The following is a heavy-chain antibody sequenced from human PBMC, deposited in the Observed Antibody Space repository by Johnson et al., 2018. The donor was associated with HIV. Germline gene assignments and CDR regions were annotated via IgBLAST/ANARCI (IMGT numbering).Heavy chain of an antibody. Sequence: QVQLVESGGGAVQPGKSLRLSCAASGFTFSGYGMHWVRQAPGKGLEWVAVISYDGSNKYYADSMKGRLTISRDNSKNTLYLQINSLRTEDTAVYYCANLGDYSGLNGFDIWGQGTMVTVFS. CDR1: GFTFSGYG. CDR2: ISYDGSNK. CDR3: ANLGDYSGLNGFDI. J-gene: IGHJ3*02. V-gene: IGHV3-30*18. D-gene: IGHD4-23*01.